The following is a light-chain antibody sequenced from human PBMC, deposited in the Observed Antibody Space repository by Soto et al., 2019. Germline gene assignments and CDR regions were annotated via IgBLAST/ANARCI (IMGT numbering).Light chain of an antibody. CDR3: QQRSNWPLT. J-gene: IGKJ4*01. V-gene: IGKV3-11*01. CDR2: EAS. Sequence: EIVLTQSPATLSLSPGERATLYCRASQSVSSYLAWYQQKAGQAPRLLIYEASNRATGIPARFSGSGSGTDFNLTISSLEPEDFAVYYCQQRSNWPLTFGGGTKVEIK. CDR1: QSVSSY.